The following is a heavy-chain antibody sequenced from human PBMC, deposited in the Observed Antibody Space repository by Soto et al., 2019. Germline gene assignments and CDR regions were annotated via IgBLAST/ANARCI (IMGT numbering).Heavy chain of an antibody. D-gene: IGHD3-10*01. Sequence: HGCSLELGRAASRYSVCFSLVGWVRKAQGKGLEWLATIKMDGSEKKYVDSVRGRFTTSRDNAKNSLYLQMDSLRADDTAVYYCARDSGYGSGASVNHYLDYWCHGTLVTV. J-gene: IGHJ4*01. CDR2: IKMDGSEK. V-gene: IGHV3-7*01. CDR3: ARDSGYGSGASVNHYLDY. CDR1: RYSVCFSL.